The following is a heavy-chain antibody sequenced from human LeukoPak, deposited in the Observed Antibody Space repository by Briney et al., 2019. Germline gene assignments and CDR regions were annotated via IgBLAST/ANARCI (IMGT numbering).Heavy chain of an antibody. CDR1: GYTFTYRY. CDR3: ARALPDSSTDNIYAFDI. J-gene: IGHJ3*02. D-gene: IGHD6-13*01. V-gene: IGHV1-45*02. Sequence: ASVTVSCKASGYTFTYRYLHWVRQAPGQALEWMGWITPFNGNTNYAQKFQDRVTITRDRSMSTAYMELSSLRSEDTAMYYCARALPDSSTDNIYAFDIWGQGTMVTVSS. CDR2: ITPFNGNT.